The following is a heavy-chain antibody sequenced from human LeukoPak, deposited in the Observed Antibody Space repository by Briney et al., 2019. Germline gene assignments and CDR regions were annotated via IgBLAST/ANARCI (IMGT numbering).Heavy chain of an antibody. CDR2: ISDSGAGT. Sequence: GGSLRLSCAASGFTFSNYGMSWVRQAPGKGLEWVSAISDSGAGTYYADSVKGRFTISRDNSRNTLYLQMNSLRAEDTALYYCARGGYYDILTGRIDYWGQGTLVTVSS. CDR3: ARGGYYDILTGRIDY. V-gene: IGHV3-23*01. D-gene: IGHD3-9*01. J-gene: IGHJ4*02. CDR1: GFTFSNYG.